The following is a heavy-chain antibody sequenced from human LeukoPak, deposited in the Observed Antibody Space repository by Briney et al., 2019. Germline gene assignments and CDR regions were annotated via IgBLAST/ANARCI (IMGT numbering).Heavy chain of an antibody. CDR2: IYYSGST. CDR3: ARWFGSGRKWFDP. Sequence: PSETLSLTCTVSGGSISSGGYYSSWIRQHPGKGLEWIGYIYYSGSTYYNPSLKSRVTISVDTSKNQFSLKLSSVTAADTAVYYCARWFGSGRKWFDPWGQGTLVTVSS. D-gene: IGHD3-10*01. V-gene: IGHV4-31*03. CDR1: GGSISSGGYY. J-gene: IGHJ5*02.